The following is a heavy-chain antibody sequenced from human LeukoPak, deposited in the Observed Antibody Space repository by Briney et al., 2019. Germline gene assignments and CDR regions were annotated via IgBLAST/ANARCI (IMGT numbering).Heavy chain of an antibody. Sequence: ASVRVSCKASGYTFTNFGISWVRQAPGQGLEWMGRINPNSGDTNYAQKFQGRVTMTRDTSISTAYMELSRLRSDDTAVYYCARGAKLYTGSYYNYYYYYAMDVWGQGTTVTVSS. V-gene: IGHV1-2*06. CDR2: INPNSGDT. CDR3: ARGAKLYTGSYYNYYYYYAMDV. D-gene: IGHD3-10*01. J-gene: IGHJ6*02. CDR1: GYTFTNFG.